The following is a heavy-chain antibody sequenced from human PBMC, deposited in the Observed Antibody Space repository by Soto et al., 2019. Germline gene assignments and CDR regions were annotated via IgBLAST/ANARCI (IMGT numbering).Heavy chain of an antibody. J-gene: IGHJ4*02. V-gene: IGHV4-59*01. CDR2: IYYSGST. CDR1: GDSISSYY. Sequence: QVQLQESGPGLVKPSETLSLTCTVSGDSISSYYWSWIRQPPGKGLEWIGYIYYSGSTNYNPSLKSRVTISVDTSKNQFSLKLSSVTAADTAVYYCARAKKGVLLWFGPPGYHFDYWGQGTLVTVSS. D-gene: IGHD3-10*01. CDR3: ARAKKGVLLWFGPPGYHFDY.